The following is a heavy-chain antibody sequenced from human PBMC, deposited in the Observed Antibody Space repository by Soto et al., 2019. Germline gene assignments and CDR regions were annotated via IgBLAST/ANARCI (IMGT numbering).Heavy chain of an antibody. CDR3: AIVYVITFGGSFDY. V-gene: IGHV3-23*01. CDR2: ISGSGGST. Sequence: GGSLRLSCAASGFTFSSYAMSWVRQAPGKGLEWVSAISGSGGSTCYADSVKGRFTISRDNSKNTLYLQMNSLRAEDTAVYYCAIVYVITFGGSFDYWGQGTLVTVSS. CDR1: GFTFSSYA. J-gene: IGHJ4*02. D-gene: IGHD3-16*01.